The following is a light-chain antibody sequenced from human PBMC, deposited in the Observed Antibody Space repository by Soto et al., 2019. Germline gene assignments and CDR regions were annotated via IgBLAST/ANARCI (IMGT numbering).Light chain of an antibody. Sequence: DIQMTQSPSTLSASVGDRVTITCRASQSISSWLAWYQQRPGKAPKPLIYKASNLESGVPSRFSGSGSGTELTLTVSSLHPDDFATYYCQQYYTYPWPFAPGTKVDIK. CDR1: QSISSW. V-gene: IGKV1-5*03. CDR3: QQYYTYPWP. J-gene: IGKJ1*01. CDR2: KAS.